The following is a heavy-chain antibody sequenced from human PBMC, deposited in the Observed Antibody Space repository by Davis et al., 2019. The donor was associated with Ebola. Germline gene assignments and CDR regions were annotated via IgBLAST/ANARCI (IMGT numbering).Heavy chain of an antibody. D-gene: IGHD3-16*01. Sequence: GESLKISCAASGFTFSSYGMHWVRQAPGKGLEWVALISYDGSHKYYADSVKGRFTISRDNSKNTLYLQMTSLRADDTAVYYCATDPYGGNPQSADYWGQGSLVTVSS. V-gene: IGHV3-30*03. CDR2: ISYDGSHK. CDR1: GFTFSSYG. CDR3: ATDPYGGNPQSADY. J-gene: IGHJ4*02.